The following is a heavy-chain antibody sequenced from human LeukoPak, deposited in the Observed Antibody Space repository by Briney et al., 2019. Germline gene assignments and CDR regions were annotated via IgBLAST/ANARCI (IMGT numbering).Heavy chain of an antibody. CDR2: IYPGDSDT. CDR3: ARSSEVVPAATGYYYYYGMDV. J-gene: IGHJ6*02. CDR1: GYSFTSYW. V-gene: IGHV5-51*01. Sequence: GESLKISCKGSGYSFTSYWIGWVRQMPGKGLEWMGIIYPGDSDTRYSPSFQGQVTISADKSISTAYLQWSSLKASDTAMCYCARSSEVVPAATGYYYYYGMDVWGQGTTVTVSS. D-gene: IGHD2-2*01.